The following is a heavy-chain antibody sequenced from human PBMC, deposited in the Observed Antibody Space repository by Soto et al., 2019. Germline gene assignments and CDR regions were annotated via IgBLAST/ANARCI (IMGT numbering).Heavy chain of an antibody. CDR3: ARELSWYYYDSSGYYYVSDAFDI. V-gene: IGHV3-21*01. CDR2: ISSSSSYI. D-gene: IGHD3-22*01. CDR1: GFTFSIYS. Sequence: GGSLRLSCAASGFTFSIYSMKWVRHAPGKGLEWVSSISSSSSYIYYADSVKGRFTISRDNAKNSLYLQMNSLRAEDTAVYYCARELSWYYYDSSGYYYVSDAFDIWGQGTMVTVSS. J-gene: IGHJ3*02.